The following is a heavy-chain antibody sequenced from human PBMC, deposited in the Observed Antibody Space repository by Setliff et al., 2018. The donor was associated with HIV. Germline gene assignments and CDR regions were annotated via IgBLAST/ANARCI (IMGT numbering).Heavy chain of an antibody. CDR1: GYTFTNFW. CDR2: IYPADSDT. J-gene: IGHJ4*02. Sequence: GESLKISCKISGYTFTNFWIAWVRQMPGKGLEWMGIIYPADSDTRYSPSFQGQVTFSADKSINTAYLQWSGLKASSTAIYYCARLPGGSVYYVDYWGQGTLVTVSS. D-gene: IGHD3-10*01. CDR3: ARLPGGSVYYVDY. V-gene: IGHV5-51*01.